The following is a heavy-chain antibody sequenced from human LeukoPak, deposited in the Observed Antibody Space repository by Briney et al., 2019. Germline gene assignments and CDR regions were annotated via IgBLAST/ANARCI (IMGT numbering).Heavy chain of an antibody. V-gene: IGHV1-46*01. J-gene: IGHJ4*02. Sequence: ASVKVSCKTSGYTFTSYYMHWVRQAPGQGLEWMGIINPSGGSTTYAQKFQGRVTMTRDTSTNTVYMELSSLRSEDAAVYYCAKGNDSSSWYVRARAPQQPTSPFDYWGQGTLVTVSS. D-gene: IGHD6-13*01. CDR2: INPSGGST. CDR1: GYTFTSYY. CDR3: AKGNDSSSWYVRARAPQQPTSPFDY.